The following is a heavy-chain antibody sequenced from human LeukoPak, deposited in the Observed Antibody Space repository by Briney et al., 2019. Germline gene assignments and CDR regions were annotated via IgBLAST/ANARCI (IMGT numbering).Heavy chain of an antibody. J-gene: IGHJ4*02. Sequence: GGSLRLSCAASGFTFSSYDMHWVRQGPGKGLEWVTVIWSDATNKYYADSVKGRFTISRDNSTNTLYLQMNSLRAEDTAVYYCARFSSGWYYFDYWGQGTLVTVSS. D-gene: IGHD6-19*01. CDR3: ARFSSGWYYFDY. CDR1: GFTFSSYD. V-gene: IGHV3-33*01. CDR2: IWSDATNK.